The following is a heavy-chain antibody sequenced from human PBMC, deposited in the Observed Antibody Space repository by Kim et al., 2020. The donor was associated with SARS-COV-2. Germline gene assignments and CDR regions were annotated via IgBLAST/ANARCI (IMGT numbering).Heavy chain of an antibody. V-gene: IGHV1-58*01. Sequence: NTNYAQKFQERVTITRDMSTSTAYMELSSLRSEDTAVYYCAAALSGAFDIWGQGTMVTVSS. CDR2: NT. J-gene: IGHJ3*02. CDR3: AAALSGAFDI.